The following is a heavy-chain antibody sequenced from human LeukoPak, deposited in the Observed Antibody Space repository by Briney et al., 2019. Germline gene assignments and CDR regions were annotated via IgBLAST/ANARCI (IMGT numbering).Heavy chain of an antibody. D-gene: IGHD4-17*01. Sequence: GESLRISCKGSGYSLTSYWIGWVRQMPGKGLEWMGIIYPGDSDTRYNPSFQGQVTISADKSISTAYLQWSSLKASDTAMYYCARQDDDYGDYVDPYYFDYWGQGTLVTVSS. CDR2: IYPGDSDT. V-gene: IGHV5-51*01. J-gene: IGHJ4*02. CDR3: ARQDDDYGDYVDPYYFDY. CDR1: GYSLTSYW.